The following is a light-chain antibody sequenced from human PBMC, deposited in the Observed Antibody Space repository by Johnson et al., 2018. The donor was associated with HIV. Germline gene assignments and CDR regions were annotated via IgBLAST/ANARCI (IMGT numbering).Light chain of an antibody. CDR1: SSNIGRNY. CDR2: DTN. Sequence: QSVLTQPPPVSAAPGQKVTISCSGSSSNIGRNYLSWYQQLPGTAPTLLIFDTNKRPSGIPDRFSASKSGTSATLGITGLQPGDEADYYCGTWDSSLSVYVFGTGTKVTVL. J-gene: IGLJ1*01. CDR3: GTWDSSLSVYV. V-gene: IGLV1-51*01.